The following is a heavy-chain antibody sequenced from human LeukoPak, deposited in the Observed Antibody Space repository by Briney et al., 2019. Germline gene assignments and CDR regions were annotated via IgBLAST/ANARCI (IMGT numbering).Heavy chain of an antibody. CDR3: ARPITMVRGVIGLGY. CDR1: GYTFTGYY. CDR2: INPNGGGT. D-gene: IGHD3-10*01. Sequence: ASVKVSCKASGYTFTGYYMHWVRQAPGQGPEWMGRINPNGGGTNYAQKFQGRVTMTRDTSISTAYMELSRLRSDDTAVYYCARPITMVRGVIGLGYWGQGTLVTVSS. J-gene: IGHJ4*02. V-gene: IGHV1-2*06.